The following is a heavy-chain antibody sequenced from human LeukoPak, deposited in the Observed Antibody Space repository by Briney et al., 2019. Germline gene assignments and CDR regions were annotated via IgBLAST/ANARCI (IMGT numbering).Heavy chain of an antibody. V-gene: IGHV3-7*01. J-gene: IGHJ3*02. CDR1: GFTFSSFW. CDR2: IKQDGSKK. Sequence: GGSLRLSCAASGFTFSSFWMSWVRQAPGKGLEWVANIKQDGSKKDYVDSVKGRFTISRDNAKNSLFLQMNSLRAEDTAVYYCVRDVAVAGTFDIWGQGTMVTVSS. D-gene: IGHD6-19*01. CDR3: VRDVAVAGTFDI.